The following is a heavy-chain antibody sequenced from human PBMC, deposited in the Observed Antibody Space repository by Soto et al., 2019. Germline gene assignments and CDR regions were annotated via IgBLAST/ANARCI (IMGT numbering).Heavy chain of an antibody. CDR2: IIRIFGTP. D-gene: IGHD3-10*01. V-gene: IGHV1-69*01. J-gene: IGHJ4*02. CDR1: GGIFSTYA. Sequence: QVQLVQSGAEVKKPGSSVKVSCKASGGIFSTYAISWLRRAPGQGLEWMGGIIRIFGTPNYAQRFQGRVPIAADESTSTAYMELSRLRSEHTAAYYCARDRDDYGSGNYYNRIDFWGQGTLVTVSS. CDR3: ARDRDDYGSGNYYNRIDF.